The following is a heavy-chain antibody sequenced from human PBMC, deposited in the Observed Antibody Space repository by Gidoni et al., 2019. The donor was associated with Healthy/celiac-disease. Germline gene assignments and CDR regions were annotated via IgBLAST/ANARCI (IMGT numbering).Heavy chain of an antibody. D-gene: IGHD4-17*01. Sequence: EVQLVEAGGGSVQPGGSLRPSCPAFGFTFSSYEMSWVRQAPGKGLEWVSYIGSSGSTIYYADTVKGRFTISRDNAKNSLYLQMNSLRAEDTAVYYCARDLNYGDYYYYYGMDVWGQGTTVTVSS. CDR2: IGSSGSTI. J-gene: IGHJ6*02. V-gene: IGHV3-48*03. CDR1: GFTFSSYE. CDR3: ARDLNYGDYYYYYGMDV.